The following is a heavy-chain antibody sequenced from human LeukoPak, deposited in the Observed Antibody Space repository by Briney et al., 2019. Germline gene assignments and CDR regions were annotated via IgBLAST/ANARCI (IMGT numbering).Heavy chain of an antibody. J-gene: IGHJ4*02. D-gene: IGHD3-3*01. CDR1: GVTFSTYS. Sequence: GGSLRLSCSASGVTFSTYSMNWVRQTPGKGLMWVSSISGSGGSTYYAESVKGRFSISRDNSKKMMYLQMNSLRADDTAVYYCAKGGQNFDFWRFDYWGQGILVTASS. V-gene: IGHV3-23*01. CDR2: ISGSGGST. CDR3: AKGGQNFDFWRFDY.